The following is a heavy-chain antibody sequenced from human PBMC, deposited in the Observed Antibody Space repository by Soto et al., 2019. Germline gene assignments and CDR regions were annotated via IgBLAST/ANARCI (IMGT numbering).Heavy chain of an antibody. CDR2: IYHSGST. CDR1: GGSISSSNW. D-gene: IGHD3-10*01. J-gene: IGHJ4*02. Sequence: QVQLQESGPGLVKPSGTLSLTCAVSGGSISSSNWWTWVRQPPGKGVEWIGEIYHSGSTNYNPSLMSRVTISLDKSKNHFSLRLNSLTAADTTVYYCATSRGSGRLDNWGQGTLVTVSS. CDR3: ATSRGSGRLDN. V-gene: IGHV4-4*02.